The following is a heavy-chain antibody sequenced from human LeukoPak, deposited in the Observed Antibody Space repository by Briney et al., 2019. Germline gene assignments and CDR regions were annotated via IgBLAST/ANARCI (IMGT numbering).Heavy chain of an antibody. CDR1: GYTFTSYG. Sequence: ASVNLSCKASGYTFTSYGISWVRQAPGQGLEWMGWISAYHGNANYAQKLQGRVTMTTDTSTSTAYLELRSLRSDDTAVYYCARTYYDILTGYYIPFDYWGQGTLVTDSP. J-gene: IGHJ4*02. CDR2: ISAYHGNA. V-gene: IGHV1-18*01. CDR3: ARTYYDILTGYYIPFDY. D-gene: IGHD3-9*01.